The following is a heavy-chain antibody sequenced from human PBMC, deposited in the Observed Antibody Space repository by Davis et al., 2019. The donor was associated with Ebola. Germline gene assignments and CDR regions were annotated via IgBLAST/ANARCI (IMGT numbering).Heavy chain of an antibody. CDR3: ARTQQGYCSGGSCYGSLDY. CDR2: INAGNGNT. CDR1: GYTFTSYA. J-gene: IGHJ4*02. V-gene: IGHV1-3*01. D-gene: IGHD2-15*01. Sequence: ASVKVSCKASGYTFTSYAMHWVRQAPGQRLEWMGWINAGNGNTKYSQKFQGRVTITRDTSASTAHMELSTLRSEDTAVYYCARTQQGYCSGGSCYGSLDYWGQGTLVTVSS.